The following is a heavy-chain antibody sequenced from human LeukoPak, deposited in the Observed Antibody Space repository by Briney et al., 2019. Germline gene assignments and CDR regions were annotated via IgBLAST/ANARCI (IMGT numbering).Heavy chain of an antibody. CDR3: ATNRVMRGSYSGWFDP. V-gene: IGHV4-34*01. J-gene: IGHJ5*02. CDR1: GGSFSGYY. Sequence: SETLSLTCAVYGGSFSGYYWSWIRQPPGKGLEWIGEINHSGSTNYNPSLKSRVTISVDTSKNQFSLKLSSVTAADTAVYYCATNRVMRGSYSGWFDPWGQGTLVTVSS. CDR2: INHSGST. D-gene: IGHD3-10*01.